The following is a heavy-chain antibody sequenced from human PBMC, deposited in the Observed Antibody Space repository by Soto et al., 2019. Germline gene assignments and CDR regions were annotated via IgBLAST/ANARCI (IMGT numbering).Heavy chain of an antibody. V-gene: IGHV4-59*01. J-gene: IGHJ4*02. CDR3: ARARTPYYYDNTGHFLFDS. Sequence: LSLTCTVSGGSIRNYYWNWIRQPPGKGLEWIGYIYSSGTTNYNPSLNSRVTISIDTSKSQFSLKLSSVTAADTAVYYCARARTPYYYDNTGHFLFDSWGQGTLVTVSS. D-gene: IGHD3-22*01. CDR2: IYSSGTT. CDR1: GGSIRNYY.